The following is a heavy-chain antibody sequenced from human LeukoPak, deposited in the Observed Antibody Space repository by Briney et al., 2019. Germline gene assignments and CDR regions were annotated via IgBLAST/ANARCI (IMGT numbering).Heavy chain of an antibody. CDR1: GFTFSNYA. CDR2: ILGSGGST. J-gene: IGHJ4*02. V-gene: IGHV3-23*01. D-gene: IGHD3-9*01. CDR3: AKWGDYDVLTGYYVPDY. Sequence: GGSLRLSCAASGFTFSNYAMSWVRQAPGKGLEWVSAILGSGGSTYYADSVKGRFTVSRDNSKSTLYSRMNSLRAEDTALYYCAKWGDYDVLTGYYVPDYWGQGTLVTVSS.